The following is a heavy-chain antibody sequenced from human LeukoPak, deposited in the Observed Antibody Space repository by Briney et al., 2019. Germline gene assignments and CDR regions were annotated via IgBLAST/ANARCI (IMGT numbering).Heavy chain of an antibody. CDR2: INSDGSST. Sequence: GGSLRLSCAASGFTFSSYWMHWVRQAPGKGLVWVSRINSDGSSTSYADSVKGRFTISRDNAKNTLYLQMNSLRAEDTAVYYCAEGGTQGAFDIWGQGTMVTVSS. D-gene: IGHD1-1*01. J-gene: IGHJ3*02. V-gene: IGHV3-74*01. CDR1: GFTFSSYW. CDR3: AEGGTQGAFDI.